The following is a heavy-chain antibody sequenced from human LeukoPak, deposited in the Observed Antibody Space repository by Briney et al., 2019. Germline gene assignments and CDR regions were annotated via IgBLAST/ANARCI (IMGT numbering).Heavy chain of an antibody. J-gene: IGHJ4*02. CDR1: SGSLSGHF. V-gene: IGHV4-34*01. Sequence: SETLSLTCAVYSGSLSGHFWSWIRQPPGKGLEWIGEINHGGRTNYNPSLESRVSVSVDTSKNQFSLILNSVTAADTAVYYCARGKQLLVRGPFDQWGQGTLVTVSS. D-gene: IGHD3-10*01. CDR3: ARGKQLLVRGPFDQ. CDR2: INHGGRT.